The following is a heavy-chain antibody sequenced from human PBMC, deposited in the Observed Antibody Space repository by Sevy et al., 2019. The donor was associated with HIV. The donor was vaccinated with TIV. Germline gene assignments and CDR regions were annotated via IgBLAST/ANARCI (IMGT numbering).Heavy chain of an antibody. CDR3: ARRGIQLRGSDYFYYGLDV. CDR2: IFPGDSDT. D-gene: IGHD1-1*01. CDR1: GYSFSTYW. J-gene: IGHJ6*02. Sequence: GESLKISCKGSGYSFSTYWIAWVRQMPGKGLELMGLIFPGDSDTRYSTSFQGQVTISADKSIRTSYLQWNSLKASDTATYYCARRGIQLRGSDYFYYGLDVWGQGTTVTVSS. V-gene: IGHV5-51*01.